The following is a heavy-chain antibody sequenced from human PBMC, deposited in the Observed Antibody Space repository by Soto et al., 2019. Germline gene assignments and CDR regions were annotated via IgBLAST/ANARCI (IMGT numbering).Heavy chain of an antibody. D-gene: IGHD3-10*01. CDR1: GGSITSYY. CDR3: ARVLYGSGVLDV. CDR2: IYYSGST. Sequence: PSETLSLTCSVSGGSITSYYWSCIRQPPGKELEWIGTIYYSGSTKYNPSLKSRVTISIDTSKNQFSLKLNSVTAADTAVYYCARVLYGSGVLDVWGQGATVTVSS. V-gene: IGHV4-59*12. J-gene: IGHJ6*02.